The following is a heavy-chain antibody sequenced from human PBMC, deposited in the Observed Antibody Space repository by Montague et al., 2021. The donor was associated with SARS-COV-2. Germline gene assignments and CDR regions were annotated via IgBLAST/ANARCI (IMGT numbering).Heavy chain of an antibody. V-gene: IGHV3-30*04. Sequence: SLRLSCAASGFTFSSYAMHWVRQAPGKGLEWVADISYDGSNIYYVDSVKGRFTISRDNSKNTLYLQMNSLRAEDTAVYYCARDRRGYEVKMFGGVNSSPSYYMGVWGKGTTVTVSS. J-gene: IGHJ6*03. CDR2: ISYDGSNI. CDR3: ARDRRGYEVKMFGGVNSSPSYYMGV. D-gene: IGHD3-3*01. CDR1: GFTFSSYA.